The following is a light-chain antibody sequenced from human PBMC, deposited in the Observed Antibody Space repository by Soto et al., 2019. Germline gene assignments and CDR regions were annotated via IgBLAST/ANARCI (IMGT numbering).Light chain of an antibody. CDR1: EGIRTE. Sequence: AIQMTQSPSSLSASVGDRVTITCRASEGIRTELGWYQQKPGKAPKLLIYGTSSLQGGVPSRFSGSGSGTDFTLTISSLQPEDFANYYCLQDYSYPRTFGQGTKVEI. V-gene: IGKV1-6*01. J-gene: IGKJ1*01. CDR3: LQDYSYPRT. CDR2: GTS.